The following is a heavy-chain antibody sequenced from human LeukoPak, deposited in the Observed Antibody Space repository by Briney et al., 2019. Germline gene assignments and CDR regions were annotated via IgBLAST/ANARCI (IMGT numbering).Heavy chain of an antibody. CDR2: INPNSGGT. CDR1: GYTFTGYY. V-gene: IGHV1-2*02. CDR3: ARRSLGGDYVYYYYMDV. J-gene: IGHJ6*03. D-gene: IGHD4-17*01. Sequence: ASVKVSCKASGYTFTGYYMHWVRQAPGQGLEWMGWINPNSGGTNYAQKFQGRVTMTRDTSISTAYMELSRLRSDDTALYHCARRSLGGDYVYYYYMDVWGKGTTVTISS.